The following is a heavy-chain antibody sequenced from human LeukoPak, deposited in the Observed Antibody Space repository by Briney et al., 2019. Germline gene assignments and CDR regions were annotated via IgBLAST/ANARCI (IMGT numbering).Heavy chain of an antibody. D-gene: IGHD2-2*01. Sequence: SVKVSCKASGGTFSSYAISWVRQAPGQGLEWMGGIIPIFGTANYAQKFQGRVTITTDESTSTAYMELSSLRSEDTAVYYCATQSDIVVVPAATRLDYWGQGTLVTVSS. CDR2: IIPIFGTA. CDR3: ATQSDIVVVPAATRLDY. CDR1: GGTFSSYA. V-gene: IGHV1-69*05. J-gene: IGHJ4*02.